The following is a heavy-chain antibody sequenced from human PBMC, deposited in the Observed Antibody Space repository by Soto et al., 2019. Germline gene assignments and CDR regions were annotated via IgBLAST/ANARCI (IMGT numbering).Heavy chain of an antibody. CDR3: AKDRLYYYYYYMDV. V-gene: IGHV3-9*01. CDR2: ISWNSGSI. J-gene: IGHJ6*03. Sequence: GGSLRLSCAASGFTFDDYAMHWVRQAPGKGLEWVSGISWNSGSIGYADSVKGRFTISRDNAKNSLYLQMNSLRAEDTALYYCAKDRLYYYYYYMDVWGKGTTVTVSS. CDR1: GFTFDDYA.